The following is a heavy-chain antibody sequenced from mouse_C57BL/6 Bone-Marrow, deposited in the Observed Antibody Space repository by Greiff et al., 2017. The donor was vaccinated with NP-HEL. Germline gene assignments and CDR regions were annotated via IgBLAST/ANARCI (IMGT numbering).Heavy chain of an antibody. CDR3: AGGVNTTVVAYYWYFDV. J-gene: IGHJ1*03. Sequence: VQLQQPGAELVKPGASVKMSCKASGYTFTSYWITWVKQRPGQGLEWIGDIYPGSGSTNYNEKFKSKATLTVDTSSSTAYMQLSSLTSEDSAVYYCAGGVNTTVVAYYWYFDVWGKGTTVTVSS. V-gene: IGHV1-55*01. D-gene: IGHD1-1*01. CDR2: IYPGSGST. CDR1: GYTFTSYW.